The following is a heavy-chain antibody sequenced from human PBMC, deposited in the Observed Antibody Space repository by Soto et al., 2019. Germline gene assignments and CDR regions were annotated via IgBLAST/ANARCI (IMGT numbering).Heavy chain of an antibody. D-gene: IGHD3-10*01. CDR2: IYYSGST. V-gene: IGHV4-39*01. Sequence: SETLSLTCTVSGGSISSSSYYWGWIRQPPGKGLEWIGSIYYSGSTYYNPSLKSRVTISVDTSKNQFSLKLSAVTAADPAVYYCARQGGSWGHGWIYYYGMDVWGQGTTVTVSS. CDR3: ARQGGSWGHGWIYYYGMDV. J-gene: IGHJ6*02. CDR1: GGSISSSSYY.